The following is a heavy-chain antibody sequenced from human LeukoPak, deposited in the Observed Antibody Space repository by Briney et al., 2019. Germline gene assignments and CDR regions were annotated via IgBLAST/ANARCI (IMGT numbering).Heavy chain of an antibody. CDR2: IIPVFGTA. D-gene: IGHD4-11*01. CDR1: GGTFSSYA. CDR3: ARVGPDDYSNDYNWFDP. V-gene: IGHV1-69*05. J-gene: IGHJ5*02. Sequence: GASVKVSCKASGGTFSSYAISWVRQAPGQGLEWMGRIIPVFGTANYAQKFQGRVTITTDESASTAYMELSSLRSEDTAVYYCARVGPDDYSNDYNWFDPWGQGTLVTVSS.